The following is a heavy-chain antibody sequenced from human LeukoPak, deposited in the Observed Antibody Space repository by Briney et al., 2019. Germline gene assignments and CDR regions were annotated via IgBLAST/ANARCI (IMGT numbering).Heavy chain of an antibody. J-gene: IGHJ4*02. Sequence: GGSLSLSCAGSGFTFSGSSMNWVRQVPGKGLEWVSGISGRGDKTYYADSVKGRFTISRDNSKNSLYLQMNSLRAEDTAVYYCARDVEPRWGQGTLVTVSS. CDR3: ARDVEPR. V-gene: IGHV3-23*01. D-gene: IGHD1-1*01. CDR1: GFTFSGSS. CDR2: ISGRGDKT.